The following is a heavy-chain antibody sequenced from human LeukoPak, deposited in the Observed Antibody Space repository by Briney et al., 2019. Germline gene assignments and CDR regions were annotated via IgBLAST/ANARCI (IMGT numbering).Heavy chain of an antibody. V-gene: IGHV3-33*01. CDR2: IAYDGSRA. CDR1: GLSFGGYG. CDR3: TRYNNDHFDY. D-gene: IGHD1-14*01. J-gene: IGHJ4*02. Sequence: ARSRRLSCAWSGLSFGGYGMHWFRKTPGKGLEWVAVIAYDGSRAFYADSVKGRFTISRDNSKNTMSVQMDDLRAEDTAVYYCTRYNNDHFDYWGQGTLVTVTS.